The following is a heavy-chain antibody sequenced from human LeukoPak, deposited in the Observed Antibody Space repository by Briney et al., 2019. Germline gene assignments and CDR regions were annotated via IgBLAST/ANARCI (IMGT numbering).Heavy chain of an antibody. CDR3: AKEPYSGSQLLDY. V-gene: IGHV3-74*01. D-gene: IGHD1-26*01. Sequence: PGGSLRLSCAASGFTFSTYWMHWVRQGPGKGLVWVSRINSDGTTTNYADSVKGRFTISRDNAKNTLYLQMNSLRAEDTAVYYCAKEPYSGSQLLDYWGQGTLVTVSS. CDR1: GFTFSTYW. J-gene: IGHJ4*02. CDR2: INSDGTTT.